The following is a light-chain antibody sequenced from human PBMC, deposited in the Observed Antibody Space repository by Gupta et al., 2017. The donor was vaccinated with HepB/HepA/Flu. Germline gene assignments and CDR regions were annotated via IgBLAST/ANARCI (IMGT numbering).Light chain of an antibody. CDR3: SSYAGSNNPNYV. J-gene: IGLJ1*01. CDR2: EGT. V-gene: IGLV2-8*01. CDR1: SSDVGGYKY. Sequence: QSALTQPPSASGSPGQSVTISCTGTSSDVGGYKYVSWYQQHPGKATKLMIYEGTKRPSGVPDRFSGSKSGNTASLTVSGLQAEDEADYYCSSYAGSNNPNYVFGSGTKVTVL.